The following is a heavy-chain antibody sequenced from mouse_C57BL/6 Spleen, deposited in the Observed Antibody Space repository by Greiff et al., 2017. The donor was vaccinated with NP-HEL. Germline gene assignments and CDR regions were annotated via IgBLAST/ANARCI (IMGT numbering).Heavy chain of an antibody. CDR2: INPSTGGT. Sequence: VQLKQSGPELVKPGASVKISCKASGYSFTGYYMNWVKQSPEKSLEWIGEINPSTGGTTYNQKFKAKATLTVDKSSSTAYMQLKSLTSEDSAVYYCARSGGLTWGQGTLVTVSA. CDR1: GYSFTGYY. J-gene: IGHJ3*01. D-gene: IGHD1-1*01. V-gene: IGHV1-42*01. CDR3: ARSGGLT.